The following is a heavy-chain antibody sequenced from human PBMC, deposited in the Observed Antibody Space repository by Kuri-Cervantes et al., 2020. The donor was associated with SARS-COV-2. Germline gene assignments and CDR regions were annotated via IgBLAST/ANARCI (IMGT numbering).Heavy chain of an antibody. V-gene: IGHV1-69*13. D-gene: IGHD6-19*01. J-gene: IGHJ3*02. CDR1: GGTFSSYA. CDR3: ARGYSSGLRPYDAFDI. Sequence: SVKVSCKASGGTFSSYAISWVRQAPGQGLEWMGGIIPIFGTANYAQKFQGRVTITVDESTSTAYMELSSLRSEDTAVYYCARGYSSGLRPYDAFDIWGQGTMVTVSS. CDR2: IIPIFGTA.